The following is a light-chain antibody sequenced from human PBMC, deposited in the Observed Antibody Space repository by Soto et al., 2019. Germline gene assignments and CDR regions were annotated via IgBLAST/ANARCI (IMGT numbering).Light chain of an antibody. Sequence: IQMPQSPSSLSASLGDRVTITCRASQSISAYLNWYQQKPGKAPKLLIYGASSLESGVPSRFSGTGSGTDFTLTISYLHPEYFATSTCQQTYCVPITFGRGTRLEIK. CDR3: QQTYCVPIT. CDR1: QSISAY. J-gene: IGKJ5*01. V-gene: IGKV1-39*01. CDR2: GAS.